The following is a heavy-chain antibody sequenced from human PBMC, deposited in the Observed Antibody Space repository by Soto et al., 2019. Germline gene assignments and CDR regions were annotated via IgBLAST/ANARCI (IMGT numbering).Heavy chain of an antibody. CDR1: GGTFKKYG. V-gene: IGHV1-69*12. CDR3: AGEVGGTGLYL. Sequence: QVQLVQSGAEVKKPGSSVRVSCRTSGGTFKKYGFSWVRQAPGQGLEWMGGIIPMYGIANYGQIFQGRLTITADEAPNTVFTELTRLKREAPAASYCAGEVGGTGLYLSGQGTQVTFSS. J-gene: IGHJ5*02. D-gene: IGHD1-26*01. CDR2: IIPMYGIA.